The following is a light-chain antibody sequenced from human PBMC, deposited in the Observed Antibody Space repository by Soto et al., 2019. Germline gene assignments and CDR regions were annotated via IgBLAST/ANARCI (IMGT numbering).Light chain of an antibody. V-gene: IGLV3-9*01. J-gene: IGLJ1*01. CDR1: NIGTKN. Sequence: SYELTQPLSVSVALGQTARITCGGDNIGTKNVRWYQHKPGQAPVLVMYSDSNRPSGIPERFSGSNSGNTATLTIRRAQAGDEADYYCQVWDSSTYVFGTGTKLTVL. CDR3: QVWDSSTYV. CDR2: SDS.